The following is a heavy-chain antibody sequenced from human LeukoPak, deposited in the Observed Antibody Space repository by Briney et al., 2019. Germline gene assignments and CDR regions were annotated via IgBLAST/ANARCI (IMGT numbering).Heavy chain of an antibody. V-gene: IGHV1-2*02. CDR2: INHNSGST. D-gene: IGHD1-26*01. J-gene: IGHJ5*02. CDR3: ARDNSVGDYVWWFDP. Sequence: ASVKVSCQASGYTFTGHYMHWLRQAPGQGLKWMGWINHNSGSTNYAQKFQGRVTMTRDMSTSTDYLELSSLRSEDTAVYYCARDNSVGDYVWWFDPWGQGTLVSVSS. CDR1: GYTFTGHY.